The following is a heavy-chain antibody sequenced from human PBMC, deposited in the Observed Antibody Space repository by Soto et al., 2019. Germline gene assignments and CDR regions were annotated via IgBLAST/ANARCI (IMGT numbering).Heavy chain of an antibody. CDR3: TRGGDAYKNGH. V-gene: IGHV4-31*03. Sequence: SETLSLTCTVSGGSISSGGYYWSWIRQHPGKGLEWIGYIYYSGSTYYNPSLKSRVTMSVDTSKNQFSLKLTSVNAADTAVYYCTRGGDAYKNGHWGQGTLVTVS. D-gene: IGHD2-21*01. CDR1: GGSISSGGYY. CDR2: IYYSGST. J-gene: IGHJ4*02.